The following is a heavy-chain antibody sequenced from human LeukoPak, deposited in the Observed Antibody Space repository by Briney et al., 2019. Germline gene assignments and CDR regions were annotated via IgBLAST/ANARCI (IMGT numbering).Heavy chain of an antibody. J-gene: IGHJ4*02. V-gene: IGHV3-30*18. D-gene: IGHD2-8*01. Sequence: GGSLRLSCAASGFTFSSYDMHWARQAPGKGLEWVAVISYDGSNKYYADSVKGRFTISRDNSKNTLYLQMNSLRAEDTAVYYCAKDFGLYALDYWGQGTLVTVSS. CDR3: AKDFGLYALDY. CDR2: ISYDGSNK. CDR1: GFTFSSYD.